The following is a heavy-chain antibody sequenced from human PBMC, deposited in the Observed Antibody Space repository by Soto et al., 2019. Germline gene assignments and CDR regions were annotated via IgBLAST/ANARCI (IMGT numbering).Heavy chain of an antibody. J-gene: IGHJ2*01. CDR1: GGSISSSNW. CDR2: IYHSGST. Sequence: QVQLQESGPGLVKPSGTLSLTCAVSGGSISSSNWWRWVRQPPGKGLEVSGEIYHSGSTNYNPSLKRRVTISVDKSQTQFSLKLSYVTAADTAVYYCARFITMIVVVRKGAPWYFDLWGRGTLVTVSS. V-gene: IGHV4-4*02. CDR3: ARFITMIVVVRKGAPWYFDL. D-gene: IGHD3-22*01.